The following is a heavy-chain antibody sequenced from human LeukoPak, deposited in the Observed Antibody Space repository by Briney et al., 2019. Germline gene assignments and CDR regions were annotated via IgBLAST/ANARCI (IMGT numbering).Heavy chain of an antibody. CDR3: ANVPPMGPNLLDY. D-gene: IGHD3-10*01. V-gene: IGHV3-30*18. J-gene: IGHJ4*02. Sequence: PGRSLRLSCAASGFTFSSYGMHWVRQAPGKGLEWVAVISYDGSNKYYADSVKGRFTTSRDNSKNTLYLQMNSLRAEDTAVYYCANVPPMGPNLLDYWGQGTLVTVSS. CDR1: GFTFSSYG. CDR2: ISYDGSNK.